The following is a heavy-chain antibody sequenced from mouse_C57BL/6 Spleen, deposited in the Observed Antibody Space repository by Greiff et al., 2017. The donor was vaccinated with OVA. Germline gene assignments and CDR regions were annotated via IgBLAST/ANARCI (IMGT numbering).Heavy chain of an antibody. CDR3: APIYYGNEGVYFDV. J-gene: IGHJ1*03. D-gene: IGHD2-1*01. V-gene: IGHV1-80*01. CDR1: GYAFSSYW. CDR2: IYPGDGDT. Sequence: VQLQQSGAELVKPGASVKISCKASGYAFSSYWMNWVKQRPGKGLEWIGQIYPGDGDTNYNGKFKGKATLTADKSSSTAYMQLSSLTSEDSAVYFCAPIYYGNEGVYFDVWGTGTTVTVSS.